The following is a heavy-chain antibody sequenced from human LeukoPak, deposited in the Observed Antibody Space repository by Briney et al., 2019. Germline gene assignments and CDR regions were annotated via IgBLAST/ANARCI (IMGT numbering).Heavy chain of an antibody. V-gene: IGHV3-30*04. Sequence: PGGSLRLSCAASGFTFSSYAMHWVRQAPGKGLEWVAVISYDGSNKYYADSVKGRFTISRDNSKNTLYLQMNSLRAEDTAVYYCDSLAAARVFDYWGQGTLVTVSS. CDR3: DSLAAARVFDY. J-gene: IGHJ4*02. CDR1: GFTFSSYA. CDR2: ISYDGSNK. D-gene: IGHD6-13*01.